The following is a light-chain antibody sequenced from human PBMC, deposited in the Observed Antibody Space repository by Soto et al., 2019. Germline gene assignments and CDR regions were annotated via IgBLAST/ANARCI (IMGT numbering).Light chain of an antibody. J-gene: IGKJ1*01. CDR2: GAS. CDR3: HHHKSYSQT. CDR1: QSIRYY. V-gene: IGKV1-5*01. Sequence: DIQLIQSPPTLSASVGDRVTITCRASQSIRYYLAWYQQMPGKAPKLLIYGASSLQGGVPSRFSGSGSGTEFTLTISSLQPDDFATYFCHHHKSYSQTFGQGTKVAVK.